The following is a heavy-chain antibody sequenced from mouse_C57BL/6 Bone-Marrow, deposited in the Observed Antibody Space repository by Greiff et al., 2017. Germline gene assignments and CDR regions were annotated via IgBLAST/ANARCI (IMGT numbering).Heavy chain of an antibody. CDR3: ARGGIYAMDY. V-gene: IGHV1-19*01. Sequence: EVQLQQSGPVLVKPGASVKMSCKASGYTFTDYYMNWVKQSHGKSLEWIGVINPYNGGTSYDQKFKGKATLTVDKSSSTAYMELNSLTSEDSAVYYCARGGIYAMDYWGQGTSVTVSS. CDR2: INPYNGGT. CDR1: GYTFTDYY. J-gene: IGHJ4*01.